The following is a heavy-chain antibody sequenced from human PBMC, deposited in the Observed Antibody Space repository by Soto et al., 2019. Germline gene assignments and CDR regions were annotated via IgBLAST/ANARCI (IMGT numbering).Heavy chain of an antibody. J-gene: IGHJ4*02. Sequence: GWSLRLACATSVFTFTDYALSWVRQAPGKGLEWVATISGIGGSTYLADSVKGRLSISRDNSKNTVSLLMNSLRAEDTAVYFCARGSSGYISSWYYFDYWGRGTLVTVSS. V-gene: IGHV3-23*01. CDR1: VFTFTDYA. D-gene: IGHD6-13*01. CDR2: ISGIGGST. CDR3: ARGSSGYISSWYYFDY.